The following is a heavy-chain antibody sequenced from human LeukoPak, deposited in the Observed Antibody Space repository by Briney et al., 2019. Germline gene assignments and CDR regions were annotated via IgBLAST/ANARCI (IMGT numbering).Heavy chain of an antibody. CDR3: ARDRGYDFWGGYFDY. V-gene: IGHV1-69*05. CDR1: GGTFSSYA. D-gene: IGHD3-3*01. J-gene: IGHJ4*02. CDR2: IIPIFGTA. Sequence: ASVKVSCKASGGTFSSYAISWVRQAPGQGLEWMGGIIPIFGTANYAQKFQGRVTITTDESTSTAYMELSSLRSEDTAVYYCARDRGYDFWGGYFDYWGQGTLVTVSS.